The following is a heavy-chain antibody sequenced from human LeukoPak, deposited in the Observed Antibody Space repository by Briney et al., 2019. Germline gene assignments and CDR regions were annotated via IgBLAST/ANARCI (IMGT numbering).Heavy chain of an antibody. CDR1: GGSISSYY. D-gene: IGHD3-9*01. CDR2: IYYSGST. V-gene: IGHV4-59*01. J-gene: IGHJ6*02. CDR3: ARASTYYDILTGYYNHYYYYGMDV. Sequence: SETLSLTCTVSGGSISSYYWSWIRQPPGKGLEWIGYIYYSGSTNYNPSLKSRVTISVDTSKNQFSLKLSSVTAADTAVYYCARASTYYDILTGYYNHYYYYGMDVWGQGTTVTVSS.